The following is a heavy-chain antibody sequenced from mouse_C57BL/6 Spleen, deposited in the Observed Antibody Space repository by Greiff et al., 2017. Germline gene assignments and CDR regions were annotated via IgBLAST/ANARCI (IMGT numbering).Heavy chain of an antibody. Sequence: VKLQQPGAELVRPGTSVKLSCKASGYTFTSYWMHWVKQRPGQGLEWIGVIDPSDSYTNYNQKFKGKATLTVDTSSSTAYMQLSSLTSEDSAVYYCARGPYGNYAWFAYWGQGTLVTVSA. J-gene: IGHJ3*01. CDR1: GYTFTSYW. V-gene: IGHV1-59*01. CDR3: ARGPYGNYAWFAY. CDR2: IDPSDSYT. D-gene: IGHD2-1*01.